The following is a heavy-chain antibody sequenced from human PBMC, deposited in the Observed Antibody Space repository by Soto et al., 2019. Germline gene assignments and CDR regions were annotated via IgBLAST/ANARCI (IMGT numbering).Heavy chain of an antibody. V-gene: IGHV1-46*01. D-gene: IGHD4-17*01. CDR3: ARPYGVREGVDP. J-gene: IGHJ5*02. CDR2: INPNDGTT. CDR1: GYSFTTYY. Sequence: QVQLVQSGAVVRKPGASVKVSCVASGYSFTTYYMHWVRQAPGQGLEWMGIINPNDGTTDYAQAFQGRVTITRARSTSTVYVEMSNLTPEDTAVYYCARPYGVREGVDPWGQGTRVTVSS.